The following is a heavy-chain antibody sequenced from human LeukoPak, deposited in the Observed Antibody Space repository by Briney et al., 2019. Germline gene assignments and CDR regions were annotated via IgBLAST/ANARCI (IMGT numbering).Heavy chain of an antibody. J-gene: IGHJ4*03. CDR1: GASISNYY. D-gene: IGHD1-1*01. CDR3: ARGPTISETGYFDY. Sequence: SETLSLTCTVSGASISNYYWSWIRQSPGKGLEWIAEINHRGDTNYNPSVKSRVSISVDTSKNQFSLKVTSLTAADTAVYYCARGPTISETGYFDYWGQGTLVTVSS. CDR2: INHRGDT. V-gene: IGHV4-34*01.